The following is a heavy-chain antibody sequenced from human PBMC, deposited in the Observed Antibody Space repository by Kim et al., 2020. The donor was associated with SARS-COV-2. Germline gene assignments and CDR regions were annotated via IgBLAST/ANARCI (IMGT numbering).Heavy chain of an antibody. J-gene: IGHJ6*02. D-gene: IGHD6-6*01. CDR2: FDPEDGET. V-gene: IGHV1-24*01. Sequence: ASVKVSCKVSGYTLTELSMHWVRQAPGKGLEWMGGFDPEDGETIYAQKFQGRVTMTEDTSTDTAYMELSSLRSEDTAVYYCATANSGIAARSYYYGMDVWGQGTTVTVSS. CDR3: ATANSGIAARSYYYGMDV. CDR1: GYTLTELS.